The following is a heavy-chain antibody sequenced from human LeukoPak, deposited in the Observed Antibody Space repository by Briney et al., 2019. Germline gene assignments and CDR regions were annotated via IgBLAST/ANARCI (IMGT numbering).Heavy chain of an antibody. Sequence: GGSLRLSCAASGFTFSSYSMNWVRQAPGKGLEWVSYISSSSSTIYYADSVKGRFTISRDNAKNSLYLQMNSLRAEDTAVYYCARAGTVEYYYYMDVWGKGTTVTVSS. CDR3: ARAGTVEYYYYMDV. D-gene: IGHD4-23*01. CDR2: ISSSSSTI. J-gene: IGHJ6*03. V-gene: IGHV3-48*01. CDR1: GFTFSSYS.